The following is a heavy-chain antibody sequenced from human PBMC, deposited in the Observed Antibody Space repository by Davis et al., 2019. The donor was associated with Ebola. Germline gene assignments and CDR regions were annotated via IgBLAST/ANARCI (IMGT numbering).Heavy chain of an antibody. CDR1: GYIFSTHW. V-gene: IGHV5-10-1*01. J-gene: IGHJ6*04. Sequence: GESLKISCKGSGYIFSTHWINWVRQMPGKGLEWMGRIDPGDSYTNYNPSFHRHVTISVDKSISTVYRQWSSLEATDTAIYFCARRPTYSSSSGHNNGMDVWGKGTTVIVSS. CDR3: ARRPTYSSSSGHNNGMDV. D-gene: IGHD6-6*01. CDR2: IDPGDSYT.